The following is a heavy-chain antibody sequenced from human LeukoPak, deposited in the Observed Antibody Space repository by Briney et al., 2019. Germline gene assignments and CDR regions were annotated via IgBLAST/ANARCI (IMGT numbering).Heavy chain of an antibody. J-gene: IGHJ6*04. Sequence: GGSLRLSSAASGFTFSSYEMNWVRQAPGKGLEWVSYISSSGSTIYYADSVKGRFTVSRDNAKNSLYLQMNSLRAEDTAVYYCAELGITMIGGVWGKGTTVTIAS. D-gene: IGHD3-10*02. CDR2: ISSSGSTI. V-gene: IGHV3-48*03. CDR1: GFTFSSYE. CDR3: AELGITMIGGV.